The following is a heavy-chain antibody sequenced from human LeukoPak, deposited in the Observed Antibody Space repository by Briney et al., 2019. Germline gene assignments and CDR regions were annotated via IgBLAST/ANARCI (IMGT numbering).Heavy chain of an antibody. CDR3: VLADILTGYYGVDY. J-gene: IGHJ4*02. V-gene: IGHV1-2*02. Sequence: ASVKVSCKASGYTFTGYYMHWVRQAPGQGLEWMGWIDPNSGGTNYAQKFQGRVAMTRSTSITTAYMELSSLRSEDTAVYYCVLADILTGYYGVDYWGQGTLVTVSS. D-gene: IGHD3-9*01. CDR2: IDPNSGGT. CDR1: GYTFTGYY.